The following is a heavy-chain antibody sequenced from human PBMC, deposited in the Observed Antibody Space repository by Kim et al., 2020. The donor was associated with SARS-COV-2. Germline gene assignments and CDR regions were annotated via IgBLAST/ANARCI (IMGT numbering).Heavy chain of an antibody. J-gene: IGHJ4*02. CDR2: INHSGST. V-gene: IGHV4-34*01. CDR1: GGSFSGYY. Sequence: SETLSLTCAVYGGSFSGYYWSWIRQPPGKGLEWIGEINHSGSTNYNPSLKSRVTISVDTSKNQFSLKLSSVTAADTAVYYCAANFDYWGQGTLVTVSS. CDR3: AANFDY.